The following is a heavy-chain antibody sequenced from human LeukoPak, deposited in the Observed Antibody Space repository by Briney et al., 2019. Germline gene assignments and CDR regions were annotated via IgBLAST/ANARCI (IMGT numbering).Heavy chain of an antibody. V-gene: IGHV3-23*01. CDR1: GFTFSSYA. Sequence: GGSLRLSCAASGFTFSSYAMSWVRQAPGKGLEWVSAISGSGGSTYYADSVKGRFTISRDNSKNTLYLQMNSLRAEDTAVYYCAKNQGGSLSHGFRGAFDYWGQGTLVTVSS. CDR3: AKNQGGSLSHGFRGAFDY. J-gene: IGHJ4*02. D-gene: IGHD3-10*01. CDR2: ISGSGGST.